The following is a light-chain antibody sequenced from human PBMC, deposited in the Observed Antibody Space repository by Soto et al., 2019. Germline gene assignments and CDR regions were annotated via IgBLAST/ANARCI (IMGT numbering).Light chain of an antibody. CDR1: RSNIGDNA. J-gene: IGLJ3*02. CDR3: AAWDDSLNGLL. CDR2: YDD. Sequence: QSVLTQPPSLSAAPGQRVTISCSGSRSNIGDNAVSWFQHLPGKAPKLLIYYDDLVPSGVSDRFSGSKSGTSASLTVSGLQSEDEADYYCAAWDDSLNGLLLGGGTKLTVL. V-gene: IGLV1-36*01.